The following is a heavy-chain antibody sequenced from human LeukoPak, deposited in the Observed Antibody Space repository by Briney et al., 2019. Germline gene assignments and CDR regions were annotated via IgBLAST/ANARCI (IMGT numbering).Heavy chain of an antibody. CDR2: IYYSGST. J-gene: IGHJ5*02. D-gene: IGHD6-19*01. CDR1: GGSISSGSYY. V-gene: IGHV4-61*10. CDR3: ARAGYSSGWGNWFDP. Sequence: SQTLSLTCTVSGGSISSGSYYWSWIRQPAGKGLEWIGYIYYSGSTNYNPSLKSRVTISVDTSKNQFSLKLSSVTAADTAVYYCARAGYSSGWGNWFDPWGQGTLVTVSS.